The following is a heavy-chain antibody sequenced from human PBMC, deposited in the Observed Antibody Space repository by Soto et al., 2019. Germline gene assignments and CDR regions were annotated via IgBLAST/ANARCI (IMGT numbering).Heavy chain of an antibody. CDR3: ARGEHAFFYYGLDV. V-gene: IGHV4-61*01. J-gene: IGHJ6*02. CDR1: GGSVSSGSYY. CDR2: IYDTGISGYTPST. Sequence: SETLSLTCTVSGGSVSSGSYYWSWIRRPPGKGLEWIAYIYDTGISGYTPSTSYNPSLKSRVTMSVDTSKSQFSLKLTSVTAADTAVYYCARGEHAFFYYGLDVWGQGITVTVSS.